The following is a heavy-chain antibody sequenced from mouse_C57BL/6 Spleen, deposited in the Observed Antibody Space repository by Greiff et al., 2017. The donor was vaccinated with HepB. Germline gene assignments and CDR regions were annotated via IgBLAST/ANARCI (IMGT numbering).Heavy chain of an antibody. V-gene: IGHV1-50*01. CDR3: ARLGNYEEPDY. CDR2: IDPSDSYT. J-gene: IGHJ2*01. CDR1: GYTFTSYW. D-gene: IGHD2-1*01. Sequence: QVHVKQPGAELVKPGASVKLSCKASGYTFTSYWMQWVKQRPGQGLEWIGEIDPSDSYTNYNQKFKGKATLTVDTSSSTAYMQLSSLTSEDSAVYYCARLGNYEEPDYWGQGTTLTVSS.